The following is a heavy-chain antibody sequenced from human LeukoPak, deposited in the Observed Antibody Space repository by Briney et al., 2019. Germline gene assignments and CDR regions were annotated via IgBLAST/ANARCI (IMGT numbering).Heavy chain of an antibody. Sequence: SETLSLTCAVYGGSFSGYYWSWIRQPPGKGLEWIGEINHSGSTNYNPSLKSRVTISVDTSKNQFSLKLSSVTAADTPVYYCARGPPGEMATINPFDYWGQGTLVTVSS. CDR1: GGSFSGYY. J-gene: IGHJ4*02. CDR2: INHSGST. CDR3: ARGPPGEMATINPFDY. D-gene: IGHD5-24*01. V-gene: IGHV4-34*01.